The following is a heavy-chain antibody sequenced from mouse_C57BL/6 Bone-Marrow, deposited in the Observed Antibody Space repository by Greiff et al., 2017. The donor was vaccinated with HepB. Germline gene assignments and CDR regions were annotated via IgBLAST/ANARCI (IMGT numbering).Heavy chain of an antibody. Sequence: VQLQQSGPVLVKPGASVKMSCKASGYTFTDYYMNWVKQSHGKGLEWIGVINPYNGGTSYNQKFKGKATLTVDTSSSTAYMELNSLASEDSAVYYCARWGGYWGQGTTLTVSS. CDR1: GYTFTDYY. CDR2: INPYNGGT. D-gene: IGHD1-1*02. CDR3: ARWGGY. V-gene: IGHV1-19*01. J-gene: IGHJ2*01.